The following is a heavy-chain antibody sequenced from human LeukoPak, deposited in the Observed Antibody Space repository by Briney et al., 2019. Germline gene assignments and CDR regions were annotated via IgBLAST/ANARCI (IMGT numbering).Heavy chain of an antibody. CDR2: ISSSSSTI. Sequence: GGSLRLSCAASGFTFSISSTSWVRQAPGEGLEWVSYISSSSSTIHYAESVKGRFTTSRDNAKNSLYLQMNSLRDEDTAVYYCAREMAHYFDSSGYSFWGQGTLVTVSS. CDR1: GFTFSISS. V-gene: IGHV3-48*02. J-gene: IGHJ4*02. D-gene: IGHD3-22*01. CDR3: AREMAHYFDSSGYSF.